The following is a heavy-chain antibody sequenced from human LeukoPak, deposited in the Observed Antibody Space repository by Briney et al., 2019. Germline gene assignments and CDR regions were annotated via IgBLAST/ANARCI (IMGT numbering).Heavy chain of an antibody. CDR3: AKELDTMFFDY. V-gene: IGHV3-43*01. CDR1: GFNFDRYT. CDR2: AGWAGGTT. Sequence: GGSLRLSCATSGFNFDRYTIHWVRQAPGKGLEWVSLAGWAGGTTFYSDSVRGRFTISRDSGRKSVYPQMNSLTTDDTAFYFCAKELDTMFFDYWGQGALVTVSS. D-gene: IGHD3-10*02. J-gene: IGHJ4*02.